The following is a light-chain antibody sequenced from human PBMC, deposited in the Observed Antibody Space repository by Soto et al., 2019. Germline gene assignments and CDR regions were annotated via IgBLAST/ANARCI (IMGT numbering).Light chain of an antibody. CDR2: KAS. V-gene: IGKV3-11*01. J-gene: IGKJ5*01. Sequence: EIVLTQSPATLSLSPGERATLSCRASQSVNTCLPGYGQKPGQAPRLIIYKASNRATGIPARFSGSGSGTDFTLTISSLEPEDFALYYCQQRSNWPVTFGQGTRLEIK. CDR3: QQRSNWPVT. CDR1: QSVNTC.